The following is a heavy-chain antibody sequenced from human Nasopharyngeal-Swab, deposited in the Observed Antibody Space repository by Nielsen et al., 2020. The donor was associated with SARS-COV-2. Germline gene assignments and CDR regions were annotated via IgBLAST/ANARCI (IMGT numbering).Heavy chain of an antibody. CDR3: ARLRGSAFYYYYLDV. Sequence: GESLKISCKGSGYSFTTFWITWVRQMPGKGLEWMGIIYPDDSDTRYSPSFQGQVTFSVDKSTSTAYLQWSSLKPSDTAMYYCARLRGSAFYYYYLDVWGKGTTVTVSS. J-gene: IGHJ6*03. CDR1: GYSFTTFW. D-gene: IGHD2-15*01. V-gene: IGHV5-51*01. CDR2: IYPDDSDT.